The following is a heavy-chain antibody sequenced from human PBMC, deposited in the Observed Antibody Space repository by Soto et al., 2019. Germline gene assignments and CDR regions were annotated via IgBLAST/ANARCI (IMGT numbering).Heavy chain of an antibody. Sequence: ETLSLTCAVYGGSFSGYYWSWIRQPPGKGLEWIGEINHSGSTNYNPSLKSRLTISVDTSKNQFSLKLSSVTAADTAVYYCAVRAFSSGWYNFFDYWGQGTLVTVSS. V-gene: IGHV4-34*01. CDR1: GGSFSGYY. J-gene: IGHJ4*02. CDR3: AVRAFSSGWYNFFDY. CDR2: INHSGST. D-gene: IGHD6-19*01.